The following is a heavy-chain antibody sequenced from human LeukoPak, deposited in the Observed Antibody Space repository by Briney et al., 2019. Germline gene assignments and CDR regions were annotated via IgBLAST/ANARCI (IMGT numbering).Heavy chain of an antibody. CDR1: GGTFSSYA. Sequence: SVKVSCKASGGTFSSYAISWVRQAPGQGLEWMGRIIPILGIKNYAQKFQGRVTITRNTSISTAYMELSSLRSEDTAVYYCARIDSSGYFLFDYWGQGTLVTVSS. V-gene: IGHV1-69*04. CDR3: ARIDSSGYFLFDY. D-gene: IGHD3-22*01. J-gene: IGHJ4*02. CDR2: IIPILGIK.